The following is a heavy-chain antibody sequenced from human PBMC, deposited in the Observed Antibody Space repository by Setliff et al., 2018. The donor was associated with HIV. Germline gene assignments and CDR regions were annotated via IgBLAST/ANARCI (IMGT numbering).Heavy chain of an antibody. CDR3: ARDSGTNDHFLSPYYGALDF. CDR2: INPRSGVT. Sequence: VASVKVSCKSSGYTFSDHYIHWVRQAPGQGLQWMGWINPRSGVTKYAQKFQGRFIMTTDTTINTLYMELERLTSDGTALYYCARDSGTNDHFLSPYYGALDFWGLGTLVTVSS. V-gene: IGHV1-2*02. J-gene: IGHJ4*02. D-gene: IGHD3-3*02. CDR1: GYTFSDHY.